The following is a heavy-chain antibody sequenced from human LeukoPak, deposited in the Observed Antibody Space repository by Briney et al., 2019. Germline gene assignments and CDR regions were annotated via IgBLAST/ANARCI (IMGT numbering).Heavy chain of an antibody. Sequence: ASVKVSCKASGYTFTSYGISWVRQAPGQGLEWMGWINTNTGNPTYAQGFTGRFVFSLDTSVSTAYLQISSLKAEDTAVYYCARGRTTVTTRNSLGYWGQGTLVTVSS. CDR2: INTNTGNP. V-gene: IGHV7-4-1*02. CDR1: GYTFTSYG. J-gene: IGHJ4*02. D-gene: IGHD4-17*01. CDR3: ARGRTTVTTRNSLGY.